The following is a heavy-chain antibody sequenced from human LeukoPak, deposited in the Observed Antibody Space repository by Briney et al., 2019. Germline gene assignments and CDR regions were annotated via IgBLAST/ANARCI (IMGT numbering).Heavy chain of an antibody. CDR2: IIPIFGTA. CDR1: GGTFSSYA. CDR3: ARGSRNYYGSGSYYPYYYYGMDV. D-gene: IGHD3-10*01. J-gene: IGHJ6*02. Sequence: SVKVSCRASGGTFSSYAISWVRQAPGQGLEWMGGIIPIFGTANYAQKFQGRVTITADESTSTAYMELSSLRSEDTAVYYCARGSRNYYGSGSYYPYYYYGMDVWGQGTTVTVSS. V-gene: IGHV1-69*13.